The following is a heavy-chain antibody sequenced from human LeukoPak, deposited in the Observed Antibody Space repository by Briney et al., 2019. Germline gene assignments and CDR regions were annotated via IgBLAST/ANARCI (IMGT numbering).Heavy chain of an antibody. V-gene: IGHV4-31*03. J-gene: IGHJ5*02. D-gene: IGHD3-22*01. CDR1: GGSISSGGYY. CDR2: IYYSGST. Sequence: SETLSLTCTVSGGSISSGGYYWSWIRQHPGKGLEWIGYIYYSGSTYYNPSLKSRVTISVDTSKNQFSLKLSSVTAADTAVYYCARDGDYYDSSGYLLDPWGQGTLVTVSS. CDR3: ARDGDYYDSSGYLLDP.